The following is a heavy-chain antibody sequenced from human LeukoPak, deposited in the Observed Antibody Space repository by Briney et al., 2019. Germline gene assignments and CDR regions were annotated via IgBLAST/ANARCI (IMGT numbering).Heavy chain of an antibody. J-gene: IGHJ4*02. CDR2: ISPNNGNT. CDR3: ARYVFRGSYYDY. Sequence: ASVNVSCKASGYTFVTSSIAWVRQAPGQRLEWMGWISPNNGNTYYAQNVQGRVTMTTDTSTSTAYMELRSLRSDDTAVYYCARYVFRGSYYDYWGQGTLVTVSS. CDR1: GYTFVTSS. V-gene: IGHV1-18*01. D-gene: IGHD1-26*01.